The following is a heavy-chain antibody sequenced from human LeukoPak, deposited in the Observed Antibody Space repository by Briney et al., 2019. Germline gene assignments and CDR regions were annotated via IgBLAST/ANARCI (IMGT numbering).Heavy chain of an antibody. D-gene: IGHD2-15*01. J-gene: IGHJ4*02. CDR3: AKVVDNLDY. V-gene: IGHV3-30*02. CDR2: IRYDGSNK. CDR1: GFIFNKYW. Sequence: PGGSLRLSCAASGFIFNKYWMSWVRQAPGKGLEWVAFIRYDGSNKYYADSVKSRFTISRDNSKNTLYLQMNSLSADDTAIYYCAKVVDNLDYWGQGTLVTVSS.